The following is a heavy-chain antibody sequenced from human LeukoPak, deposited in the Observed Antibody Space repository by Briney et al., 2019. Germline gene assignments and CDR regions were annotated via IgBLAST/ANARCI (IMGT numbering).Heavy chain of an antibody. CDR3: ARGYGDYQYYFDY. V-gene: IGHV3-21*01. CDR1: GFPLNSYS. J-gene: IGHJ4*02. Sequence: SGGAPGLSCAASGFPLNSYSMNWVRPAPGEGLGWGSSISSSSSYIYYADSVKGRFTISRDNAKNSLYLQMNSLRAEDTAVYYCARGYGDYQYYFDYWGQGTLVTVSS. CDR2: ISSSSSYI. D-gene: IGHD4-17*01.